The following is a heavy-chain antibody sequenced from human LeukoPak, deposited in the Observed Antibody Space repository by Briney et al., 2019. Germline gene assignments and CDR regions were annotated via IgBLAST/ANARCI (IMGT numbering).Heavy chain of an antibody. CDR1: GGTFSSYA. CDR2: IIPIFGTA. D-gene: IGHD4-23*01. Sequence: SVKVSCKASGGTFSSYAISWVRQAPGQGLEWMGGIIPIFGTANYAQKFQGRVTITADESTSTAYMELSRLRSDDTAVYYCARRSGSYGGNSAFDIWGQGTMVTVSS. V-gene: IGHV1-69*13. J-gene: IGHJ3*02. CDR3: ARRSGSYGGNSAFDI.